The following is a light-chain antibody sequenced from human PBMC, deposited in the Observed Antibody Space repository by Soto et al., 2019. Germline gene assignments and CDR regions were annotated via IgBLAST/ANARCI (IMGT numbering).Light chain of an antibody. J-gene: IGKJ1*01. CDR1: QSISTW. Sequence: DIQMTQSPSTLSASVGDRVTITCRASQSISTWLAWYQQKPGKAPKLLIYDASSLESGVPSRFSGSGSGTEFTLTISSLQPEDFASYYCQQYYSYSTFGQGTKVEIK. CDR2: DAS. V-gene: IGKV1-5*01. CDR3: QQYYSYST.